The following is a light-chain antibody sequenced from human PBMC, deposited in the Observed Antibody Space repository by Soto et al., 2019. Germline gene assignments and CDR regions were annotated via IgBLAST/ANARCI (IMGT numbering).Light chain of an antibody. CDR2: EVS. V-gene: IGLV2-14*01. J-gene: IGLJ2*01. CDR1: SSDVGGYNY. CDR3: SSYTSSSTLDV. Sequence: QSALTQPASVSGSPGQSITISCTGTSSDVGGYNYVSWYQQHPGKAPKLMIYEVSNRPSGVSNRFSGSKSGNTASLTIPGLQAEDEADYYCSSYTSSSTLDVFGGGTKLTVL.